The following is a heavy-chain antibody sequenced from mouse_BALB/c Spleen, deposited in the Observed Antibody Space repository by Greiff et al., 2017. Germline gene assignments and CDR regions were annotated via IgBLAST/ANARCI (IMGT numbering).Heavy chain of an antibody. CDR3: ARDGQRLYYFDY. CDR2: INPYNGDT. CDR1: GYSFTGYF. Sequence: DVQLQESGPELVKPGASVKISCKASGYSFTGYFINWVMQSHGKSLEWIGRINPYNGDTFYNQKFKGKATLTADKSSSTAHMELRSLASEDSAVYYCARDGQRLYYFDYWGQGTTLTVSS. J-gene: IGHJ2*01. V-gene: IGHV1-20*02. D-gene: IGHD1-1*01.